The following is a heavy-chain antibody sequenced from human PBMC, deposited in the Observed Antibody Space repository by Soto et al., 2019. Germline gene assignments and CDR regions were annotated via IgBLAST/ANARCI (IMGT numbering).Heavy chain of an antibody. CDR1: GGSITIGGYC. CDR3: ARVWFGESSWFDP. J-gene: IGHJ5*02. Sequence: QLQLQESGSGLVKPSQTLSLTCTVSGGSITIGGYCWSWIRQPPGQGLEWIGYICHSGNTYYNPSLKSRVTTSLDRSKNQFSLYLSSVTAADTAVYYCARVWFGESSWFDPWGQGTLVTVSS. V-gene: IGHV4-30-2*01. CDR2: ICHSGNT. D-gene: IGHD3-10*01.